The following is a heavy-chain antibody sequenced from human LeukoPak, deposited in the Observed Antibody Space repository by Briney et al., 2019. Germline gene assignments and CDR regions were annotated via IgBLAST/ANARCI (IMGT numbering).Heavy chain of an antibody. J-gene: IGHJ5*02. CDR2: IYYSGST. V-gene: IGHV4-39*01. CDR3: ARHLISIVGATNWFDP. D-gene: IGHD1-26*01. Sequence: PSETLSLTCTVSGGSISSSSYCWGWIRQPPGKGLEWIGSIYYSGSTYYNPSLKSRVTISVDTSKNQFSLKLSSVTAADTAVYYCARHLISIVGATNWFDPWGQGTLVTVSS. CDR1: GGSISSSSYC.